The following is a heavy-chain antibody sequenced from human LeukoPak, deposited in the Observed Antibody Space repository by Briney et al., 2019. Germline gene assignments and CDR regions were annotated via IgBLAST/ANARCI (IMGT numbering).Heavy chain of an antibody. J-gene: IGHJ1*01. CDR3: ASRLSGGDIQH. D-gene: IGHD3-10*01. CDR1: GGSFGGYY. Sequence: SETLSLTCAVYGGSFGGYYWSWIRQPPGKGLEWIGEINHSGSTNYNPSLKSRVTISVDTSKNQFSLKLSSVTAADTAVYYCASRLSGGDIQHRGQGTLVTVSS. CDR2: INHSGST. V-gene: IGHV4-34*01.